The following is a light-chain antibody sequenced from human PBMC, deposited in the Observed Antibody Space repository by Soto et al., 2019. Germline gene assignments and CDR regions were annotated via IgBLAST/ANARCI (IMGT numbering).Light chain of an antibody. CDR1: QSVSSN. CDR2: GAS. CDR3: QQYGSSSWT. V-gene: IGKV3-15*01. J-gene: IGKJ1*01. Sequence: EIVMTQSPATLSVSPGERATLSCRASQSVSSNLAWYQQKPGQAPRLLIYGASTRATGSPARFSGSGSGTEFTLTISSLQSEDFAVYYCQQYGSSSWTFGQGTKVDIK.